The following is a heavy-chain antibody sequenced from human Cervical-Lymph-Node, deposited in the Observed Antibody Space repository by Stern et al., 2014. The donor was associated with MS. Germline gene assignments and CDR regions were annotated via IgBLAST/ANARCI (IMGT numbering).Heavy chain of an antibody. Sequence: EVQLVESGGGLVQPGGSLRLSCAASGFTFSNYWMYWVRQAPGKGLVWVSHINSDGSRTSYADSVKGRFTISGDNAKNTLYLQMNSLRAEDTAVYYCARSWELAFDYWGQGTLVTVSS. CDR2: INSDGSRT. J-gene: IGHJ4*02. V-gene: IGHV3-74*02. D-gene: IGHD1-26*01. CDR3: ARSWELAFDY. CDR1: GFTFSNYW.